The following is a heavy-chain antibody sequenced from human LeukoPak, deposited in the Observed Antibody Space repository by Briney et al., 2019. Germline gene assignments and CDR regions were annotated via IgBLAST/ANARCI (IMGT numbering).Heavy chain of an antibody. CDR1: GGSISSYY. Sequence: SETLSLTCTVSGGSISSYYWSWIRQPPGKGLEWIGEINHSGSTNYNPSLKSRVTISVDTSKNQFSLKLSSVTAADTAVYYCARRTVYCTNGECYSVNFDYWGLGNLVTVSS. J-gene: IGHJ4*02. CDR3: ARRTVYCTNGECYSVNFDY. D-gene: IGHD2-8*01. V-gene: IGHV4-34*01. CDR2: INHSGST.